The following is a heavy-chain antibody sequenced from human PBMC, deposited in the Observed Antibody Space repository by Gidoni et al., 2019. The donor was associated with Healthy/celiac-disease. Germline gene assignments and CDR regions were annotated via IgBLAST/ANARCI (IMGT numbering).Heavy chain of an antibody. CDR3: ARLVDTAMVIHAFDI. V-gene: IGHV1-69*06. CDR2: IIPIFGTA. Sequence: QVQLVQSAAEVTKPGSSVKVSCKSSGGTFSSYAISWVRQAPGQGLEWMGGIIPIFGTANYAQKFQGRGTITADKSTSTAYMELSSLRSEDTAVYYCARLVDTAMVIHAFDIWGQGTMVTVSS. CDR1: GGTFSSYA. J-gene: IGHJ3*02. D-gene: IGHD5-18*01.